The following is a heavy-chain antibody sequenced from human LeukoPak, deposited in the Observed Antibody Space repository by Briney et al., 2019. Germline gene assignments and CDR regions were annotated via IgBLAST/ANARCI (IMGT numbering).Heavy chain of an antibody. J-gene: IGHJ4*02. CDR3: ARLGSGYDLFVDSYFDY. V-gene: IGHV1-18*01. CDR1: GYTFTSYG. Sequence: ASVKVSCKASGYTFTSYGISWVRQAPGQGLEWMGWISAYNGNTNYAQKLQGRVTMTTDTSTSTAYMELRSLRSDDTAVYYCARLGSGYDLFVDSYFDYWGQGTLVTVSS. CDR2: ISAYNGNT. D-gene: IGHD5-12*01.